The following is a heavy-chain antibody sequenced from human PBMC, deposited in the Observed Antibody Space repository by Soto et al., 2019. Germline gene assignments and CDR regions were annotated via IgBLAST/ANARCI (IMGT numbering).Heavy chain of an antibody. J-gene: IGHJ6*02. D-gene: IGHD3-10*01. CDR3: AKAILFGETSYYYGMDV. Sequence: EVQLVESGGGLVQPGRSLRLSCGASGFTFDDYAMHWVRQAPGKGLEWVSGISWNSARIDYADTVKGRFAVSRDNAKNSLYLQMNSLRAEDTVLYFCAKAILFGETSYYYGMDVWGQGTTVTVSS. V-gene: IGHV3-9*01. CDR2: ISWNSARI. CDR1: GFTFDDYA.